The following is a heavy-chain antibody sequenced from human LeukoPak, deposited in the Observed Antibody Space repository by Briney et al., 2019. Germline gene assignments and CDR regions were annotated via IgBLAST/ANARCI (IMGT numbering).Heavy chain of an antibody. Sequence: SVKVSCKASGGTFSSYAISWVRQAPGQGLEWMGGIIPIFGTTNYAQKFQDRVTITADKSTSTAYMELSSLRSDDTAVYYCARDYVHYYYMDVWGKGTTVTVSS. V-gene: IGHV1-69*06. CDR2: IIPIFGTT. D-gene: IGHD3-16*01. CDR3: ARDYVHYYYMDV. J-gene: IGHJ6*03. CDR1: GGTFSSYA.